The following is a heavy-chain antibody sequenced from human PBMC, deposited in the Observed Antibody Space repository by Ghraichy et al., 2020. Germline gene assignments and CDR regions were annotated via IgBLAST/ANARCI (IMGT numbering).Heavy chain of an antibody. CDR2: IRYDGSNK. Sequence: GGSLRLSCAASGFTFSSYGMHWVRQAPGKGLEWVAFIRYDGSNKYYADSVKGRFTISRDNSKNTLYLQMNSLRAEDTAVYYCAKLVVPAAINYYYYGMDVWGQGTTVTVSS. CDR1: GFTFSSYG. CDR3: AKLVVPAAINYYYYGMDV. V-gene: IGHV3-30*02. J-gene: IGHJ6*02. D-gene: IGHD2-2*02.